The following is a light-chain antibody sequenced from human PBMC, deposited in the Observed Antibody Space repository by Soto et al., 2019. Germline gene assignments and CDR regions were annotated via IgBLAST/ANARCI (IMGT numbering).Light chain of an antibody. CDR2: KTS. CDR3: QQYKSYLIT. CDR1: QSISSW. J-gene: IGKJ5*01. V-gene: IGKV1-5*03. Sequence: DIQMTQSPSTLSASVGDRVTITCRASQSISSWLAWYQQKPGKAPKLLIYKTSSLESGVPSRFSGSGSGTEFTLTISSLQPDDFATYYCQQYKSYLITFGQGTLLEIK.